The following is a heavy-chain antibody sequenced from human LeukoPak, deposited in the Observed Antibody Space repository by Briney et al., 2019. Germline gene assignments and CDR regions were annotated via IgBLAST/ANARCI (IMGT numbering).Heavy chain of an antibody. CDR3: ARGRSVFSWYVGGYYFDY. J-gene: IGHJ4*02. D-gene: IGHD6-13*01. Sequence: TSSETLSLTCTVSGDSFSTYYWSWIRQPAGKGLEWIGHVYTSGTTNYNPSLKSRVTMSIDTSKNQFSLKLSSITAADTAVYYCARGRSVFSWYVGGYYFDYWGQGTLVTVSS. V-gene: IGHV4-4*07. CDR1: GDSFSTYY. CDR2: VYTSGTT.